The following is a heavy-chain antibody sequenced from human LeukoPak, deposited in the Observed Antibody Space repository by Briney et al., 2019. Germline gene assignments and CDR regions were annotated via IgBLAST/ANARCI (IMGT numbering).Heavy chain of an antibody. V-gene: IGHV6-1*01. CDR2: TCYRSKWYN. Sequence: QTLSLTCAISGDSVSSNSAAGNWIRQSPSRGLEWLGRTCYRSKWYNDYAVSVKSRITINPDTSKNQFSLKLSSVTAADTAVYYCARAHIRYCSGGSCPTGGFDPWGQGTLVTVSS. D-gene: IGHD2-15*01. CDR1: GDSVSSNSAA. J-gene: IGHJ5*02. CDR3: ARAHIRYCSGGSCPTGGFDP.